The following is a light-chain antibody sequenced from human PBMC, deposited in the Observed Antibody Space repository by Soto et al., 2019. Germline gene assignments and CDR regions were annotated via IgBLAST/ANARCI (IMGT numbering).Light chain of an antibody. CDR1: HSDIGAYNF. CDR3: TSWTTSTTMI. CDR2: DVN. J-gene: IGLJ2*01. V-gene: IGLV2-14*03. Sequence: QSALTQPASVSGSPGQSITISCTGTHSDIGAYNFVSWYQQHPGEVPKLMLYDVNVRPSGVSNRFSGSKSGNTASLTISGLQAEDEADYYCTSWTTSTTMIFGGGTKLTVL.